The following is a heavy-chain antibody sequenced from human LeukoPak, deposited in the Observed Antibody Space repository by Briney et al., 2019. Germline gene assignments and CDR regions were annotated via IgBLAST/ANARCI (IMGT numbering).Heavy chain of an antibody. CDR1: GYSFTSYW. D-gene: IGHD1-1*01. V-gene: IGHV5-51*01. CDR3: ARLRLGFLWNPNDY. J-gene: IGHJ4*02. CDR2: IYPGDSDT. Sequence: GGSLRLSCKGSGYSFTSYWIGWVRQMPGKGLEWMWIIYPGDSDTRYSPSFQGQVTISADKSKSTPYLQWGSLKASDTAMYYCARLRLGFLWNPNDYWGQGTLVTVSS.